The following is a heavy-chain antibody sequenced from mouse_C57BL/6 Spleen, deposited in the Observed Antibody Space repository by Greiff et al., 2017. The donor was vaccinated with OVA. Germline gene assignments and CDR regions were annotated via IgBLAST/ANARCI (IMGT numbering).Heavy chain of an antibody. CDR3: ARNLYGSSRYYFDY. CDR1: GYTFTDYY. Sequence: EVQLQQSGPVLVKPGASVKMSCKASGYTFTDYYMNWVKQSHGKSLEWIGVINPYNGGTSYNQKFKGKATLTVDKSSSTAYMELNSLTSEDSAVYYCARNLYGSSRYYFDYWGQGTTLTVSS. CDR2: INPYNGGT. D-gene: IGHD1-1*01. V-gene: IGHV1-19*01. J-gene: IGHJ2*01.